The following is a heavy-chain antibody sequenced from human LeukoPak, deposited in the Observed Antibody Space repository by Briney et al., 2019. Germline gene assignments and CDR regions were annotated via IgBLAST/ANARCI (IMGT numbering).Heavy chain of an antibody. CDR1: GGTLSSYA. Sequence: SVKVSCKASGGTLSSYAISWVRQAPGQGLEWMGRIIPIFGTANYAQKFQGRVTITTDESTSTAYMELRSLRSEDTAVYYCARDQGGYSYGYVDYWGQGTLVTVSS. CDR3: ARDQGGYSYGYVDY. J-gene: IGHJ4*02. CDR2: IIPIFGTA. V-gene: IGHV1-69*05. D-gene: IGHD5-18*01.